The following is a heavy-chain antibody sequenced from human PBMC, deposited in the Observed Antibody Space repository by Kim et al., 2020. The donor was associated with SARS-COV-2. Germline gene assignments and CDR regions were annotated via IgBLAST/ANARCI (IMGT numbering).Heavy chain of an antibody. CDR2: ISYDGSNK. CDR3: AKDDLRYCSSTSCLIDY. V-gene: IGHV3-30*18. J-gene: IGHJ4*02. D-gene: IGHD2-2*01. Sequence: GGSLRLSCAASGFTFSSYGMHWVRQAPGKGLEWVAVISYDGSNKYYADSVKGRFTISRDNSKNTLYLQMNSLRAEDTAVYYCAKDDLRYCSSTSCLIDYWGQGTLVTVSS. CDR1: GFTFSSYG.